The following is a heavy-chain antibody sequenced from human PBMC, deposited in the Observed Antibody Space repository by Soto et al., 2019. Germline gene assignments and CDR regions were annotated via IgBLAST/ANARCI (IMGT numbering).Heavy chain of an antibody. Sequence: GGSLRLSCAASGFTFSTYAMSWVRQAPGKGLEWVSTISGSGGSTYYAESVKGRFTISRDNSKNTLYLQMNSLRAEDTAVYYCANSPKSKSQMVRGGLWGPNYEDYYYYYYMDVWGKGTTVTVSS. V-gene: IGHV3-23*01. CDR3: ANSPKSKSQMVRGGLWGPNYEDYYYYYYMDV. J-gene: IGHJ6*03. CDR1: GFTFSTYA. D-gene: IGHD3-10*01. CDR2: ISGSGGST.